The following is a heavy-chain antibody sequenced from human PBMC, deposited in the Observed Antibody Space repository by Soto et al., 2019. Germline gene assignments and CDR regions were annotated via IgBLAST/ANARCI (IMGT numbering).Heavy chain of an antibody. Sequence: QVQLVQSGAEVKKPGASVKVSCKASGYTFTSYDINWVRQATGQGLEWMGWMNPNSGNTDYAQKFRGRVTMTRETTKRTAYMELNGLTSEDTAVDYCARRSGGYGRLDYWGLGTLVPLSS. CDR1: GYTFTSYD. CDR2: MNPNSGNT. J-gene: IGHJ4*02. V-gene: IGHV1-8*01. CDR3: ARRSGGYGRLDY. D-gene: IGHD5-12*01.